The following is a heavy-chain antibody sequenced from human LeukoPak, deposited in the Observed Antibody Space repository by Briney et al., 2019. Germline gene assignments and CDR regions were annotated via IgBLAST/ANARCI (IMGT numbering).Heavy chain of an antibody. D-gene: IGHD1-14*01. CDR3: VRIPNNAGFPNWFDP. J-gene: IGHJ5*02. Sequence: GESLRLSCTASGFTFSTSTMNWIRQAPGKGLEWVSYISSSSDYKYYADSVKGRFTISRDNAKNSVYLQMNSLRAEDTALYQCVRIPNNAGFPNWFDPWGQGTLVTVSS. CDR2: ISSSSDYK. V-gene: IGHV3-21*01. CDR1: GFTFSTST.